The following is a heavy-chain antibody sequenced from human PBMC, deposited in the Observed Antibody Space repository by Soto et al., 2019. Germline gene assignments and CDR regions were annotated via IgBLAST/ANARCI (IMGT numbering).Heavy chain of an antibody. CDR1: GYRFTSYG. CDR3: AREILSPDYHFYGLDV. J-gene: IGHJ6*02. CDR2: ISVQNGNT. Sequence: ASVKVSCKASGYRFTSYGITWVRQAPGQGLEWMGWISVQNGNTNYAQRLQGRVTMTTDTSTSTAYMELRSLRSDDTAVYYCAREILSPDYHFYGLDVWGQGTTVTV. D-gene: IGHD2-15*01. V-gene: IGHV1-18*04.